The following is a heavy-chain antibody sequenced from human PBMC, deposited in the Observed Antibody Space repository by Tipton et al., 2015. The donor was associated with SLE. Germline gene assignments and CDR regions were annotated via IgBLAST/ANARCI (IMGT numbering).Heavy chain of an antibody. J-gene: IGHJ1*01. CDR2: IYYSGRT. Sequence: TLSLTCTVSGVSISTYYWDWIRQPPGKGLEWIGSIYYSGRTNYNPSHKSRVTISVDTSKNQFSLQMSSVTAADTAVYYCARRAQSGYDSSFRRWGQGTLVIVSS. CDR1: GVSISTYY. CDR3: ARRAQSGYDSSFRR. D-gene: IGHD5-12*01. V-gene: IGHV4-59*12.